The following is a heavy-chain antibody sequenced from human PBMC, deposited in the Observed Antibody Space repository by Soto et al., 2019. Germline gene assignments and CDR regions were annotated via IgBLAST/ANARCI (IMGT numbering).Heavy chain of an antibody. V-gene: IGHV1-46*01. Sequence: QVQLVQSGAEVKKPGASVKVSCKASGYVFSSSFVHWVRQAPGQGLEWMAMINPTIGSTSYAHNFQGRIAVTRYTSTDTVSLDLSSLRSADTAIYYCAREVNTVIMPGDTEDYSGLDVWGQGTTVIVSS. CDR2: INPTIGST. CDR1: GYVFSSSF. J-gene: IGHJ6*02. D-gene: IGHD2-21*02. CDR3: AREVNTVIMPGDTEDYSGLDV.